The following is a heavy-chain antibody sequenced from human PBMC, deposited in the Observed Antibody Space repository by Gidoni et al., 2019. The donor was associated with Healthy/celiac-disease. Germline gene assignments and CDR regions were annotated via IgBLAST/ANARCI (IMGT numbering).Heavy chain of an antibody. CDR1: GFPSTGYY. D-gene: IGHD3-22*01. V-gene: IGHV1-2*04. Sequence: QVQLVQSGAEVQKPGASVQVSCKASGFPSTGYYMHWVRPAPGQGLEWMGWINPNSGGKNNAQKFKGWVTMNRDTSISKAYMELSRQRSDDTAVYYCARSESSGYYVFDYWGQGTLVTVSS. J-gene: IGHJ4*02. CDR3: ARSESSGYYVFDY. CDR2: INPNSGGK.